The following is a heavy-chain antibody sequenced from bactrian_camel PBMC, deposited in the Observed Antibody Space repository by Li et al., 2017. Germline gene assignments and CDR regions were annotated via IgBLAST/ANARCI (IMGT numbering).Heavy chain of an antibody. CDR3: VSPDYLLCSGGMCSEFGY. D-gene: IGHD3*01. Sequence: HVQLVESGGGSVQAGGSLRLSCAASGATHNTYYMAWFRQAPGKEREGVAIIGSSGSTGYADSVKGRFTISRDNAKNTVYLQMNSLESVDTGVYYCVSPDYLLCSGGMCSEFGYWGQGTQVTVS. CDR1: GATHNTYY. V-gene: IGHV3S57*01. CDR2: IGSSGST. J-gene: IGHJ6*01.